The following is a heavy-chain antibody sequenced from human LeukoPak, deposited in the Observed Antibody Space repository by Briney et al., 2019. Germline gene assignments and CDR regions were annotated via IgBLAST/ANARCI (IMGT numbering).Heavy chain of an antibody. CDR3: ASGGRGELLFDY. CDR1: GGSISSYY. V-gene: IGHV4-4*09. CDR2: IYTSGST. Sequence: SETLSLTCTVSGGSISSYYWSWVPQSPGKGLEWIGYIYTSGSTNYNPSLKSRVTISVDTSKNQFSLKLSSVTAADTAVYYCASGGRGELLFDYWGQGTLVTASS. J-gene: IGHJ4*02. D-gene: IGHD1-26*01.